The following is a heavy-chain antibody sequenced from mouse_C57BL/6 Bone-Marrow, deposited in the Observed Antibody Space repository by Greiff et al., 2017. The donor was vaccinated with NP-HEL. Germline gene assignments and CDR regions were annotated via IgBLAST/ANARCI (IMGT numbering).Heavy chain of an antibody. V-gene: IGHV2-2*01. CDR1: GFSLTSYG. CDR3: ARNGYGSSDWYFDV. J-gene: IGHJ1*03. D-gene: IGHD1-1*01. Sequence: QVHVKQSGPGLVQPSQSLSITCTVSGFSLTSYGVHWVRQSPGKGLEWLGVIWSGGSTDYTAAFISRLSISKDNSKSQVFFKMNSLQADDTAIYYCARNGYGSSDWYFDVWGTGTTVTVSS. CDR2: IWSGGST.